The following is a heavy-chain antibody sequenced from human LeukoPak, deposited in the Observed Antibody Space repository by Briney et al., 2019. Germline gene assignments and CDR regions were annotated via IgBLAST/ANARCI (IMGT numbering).Heavy chain of an antibody. CDR1: GFTVSSNY. D-gene: IGHD6-19*01. CDR2: IYSGGTT. Sequence: GGSLRLSCAASGFTVSSNYMCWVRQVPGKGLEWVSVIYSGGTTYYADSVKARFTISRDNSKNTVYLQMNSLRAEDTAVYYCARADSRGSFYFDYWGQGTLVTVSS. J-gene: IGHJ4*02. V-gene: IGHV3-66*01. CDR3: ARADSRGSFYFDY.